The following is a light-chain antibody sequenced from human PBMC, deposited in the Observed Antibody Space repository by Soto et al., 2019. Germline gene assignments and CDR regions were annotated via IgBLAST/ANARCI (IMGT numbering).Light chain of an antibody. CDR2: GAS. CDR1: QSVSSY. CDR3: QQYNNWPLT. J-gene: IGKJ4*01. Sequence: EIVLTQSPATLSLSPGERATLSCRASQSVSSYLAWYQQKPGQAHRXLIYGASTRATDLPARFSGIESGTEFTLTISSLQSEDGAVYDGQQYNNWPLTFGGGTKVDIK. V-gene: IGKV3-15*01.